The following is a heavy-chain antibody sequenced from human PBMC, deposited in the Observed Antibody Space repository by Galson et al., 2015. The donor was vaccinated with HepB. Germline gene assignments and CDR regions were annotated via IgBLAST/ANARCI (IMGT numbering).Heavy chain of an antibody. CDR3: VRGTTAPDY. J-gene: IGHJ4*02. D-gene: IGHD2/OR15-2a*01. Sequence: SLRLSCAACGFTFTSYGMGWVRQAPGKGLECVSAISGGGDTSDYADSVKGRFTVSRDSSTNTLYLQMNGPRADDTAIYYCVRGTTAPDYWGQGTLVTVSS. V-gene: IGHV3-23*01. CDR1: GFTFTSYG. CDR2: ISGGGDTS.